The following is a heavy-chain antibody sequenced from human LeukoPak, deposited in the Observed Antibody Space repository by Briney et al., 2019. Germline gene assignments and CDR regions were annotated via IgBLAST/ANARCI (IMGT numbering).Heavy chain of an antibody. CDR2: INHSGST. D-gene: IGHD5-18*01. J-gene: IGHJ4*02. Sequence: SETLSLTCTVSGGSISSSSYYWGWIRQPPGKGLEWIGEINHSGSTNYNPSLKSRVTISVDTSKNQFSLKLSSVTAADTAVYYCARGTYNVDTAMVQASYYFDYWGQGTLVTVSS. CDR1: GGSISSSSYY. V-gene: IGHV4-39*07. CDR3: ARGTYNVDTAMVQASYYFDY.